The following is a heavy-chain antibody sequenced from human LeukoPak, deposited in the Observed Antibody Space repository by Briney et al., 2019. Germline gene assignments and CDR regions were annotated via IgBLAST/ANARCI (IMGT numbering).Heavy chain of an antibody. J-gene: IGHJ5*02. CDR3: AREDYDILTGYSRGNWFDP. CDR1: GFTFSSYS. D-gene: IGHD3-9*01. V-gene: IGHV3-21*01. Sequence: GGSLRLSCAASGFTFSSYSMNWVRQAPGKGLEWVSSISSSSSYIYYADSVKGRFTISRDNAKNSLYLQMNSLRAEDTAVYYCAREDYDILTGYSRGNWFDPWGKGALVTVSS. CDR2: ISSSSSYI.